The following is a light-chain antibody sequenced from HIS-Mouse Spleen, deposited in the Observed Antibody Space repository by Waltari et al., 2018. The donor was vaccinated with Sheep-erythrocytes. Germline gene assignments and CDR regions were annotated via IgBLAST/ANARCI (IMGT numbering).Light chain of an antibody. CDR2: WAS. V-gene: IGKV4-1*01. CDR1: QSVLYSSNNKNY. CDR3: QQYYSTLLT. J-gene: IGKJ4*01. Sequence: DIVMTQSPDSLAVSLGERATINCKSSQSVLYSSNNKNYLAWYQQKPGQPPKLLIYWASTRESRVPDRFRGSGSGTDFTLTISSLQAEDVAVYYCQQYYSTLLTFGGGTKVETK.